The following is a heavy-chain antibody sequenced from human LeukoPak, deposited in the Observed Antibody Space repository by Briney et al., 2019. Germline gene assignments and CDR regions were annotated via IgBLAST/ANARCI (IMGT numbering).Heavy chain of an antibody. CDR2: ISYDGSNK. V-gene: IGHV3-30-3*01. Sequence: QPGRSLRLSCAASGFTFSSYAMHWVRQAPGKGLEWVAVISYDGSNKYYADSVKGRFTISRDNSKNTLYLQMNSLRAEDTAVYYCASAQLLWFGELSYWGQGTLVTVSS. J-gene: IGHJ4*02. CDR1: GFTFSSYA. D-gene: IGHD3-10*01. CDR3: ASAQLLWFGELSY.